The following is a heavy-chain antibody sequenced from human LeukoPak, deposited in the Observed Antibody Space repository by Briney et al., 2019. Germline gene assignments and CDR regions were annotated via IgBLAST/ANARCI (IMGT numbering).Heavy chain of an antibody. Sequence: SETLSLTCAVSGSSISSGGYSWSWIRQPPGKGLEWIGYIYYSGSTNYNPSLKSRVTISVGTSKSQFSLKLSSVTAADTAVYYCAGGFQLLVSSGYGMDVWGQGTTVNVSS. D-gene: IGHD2-2*01. CDR3: AGGFQLLVSSGYGMDV. CDR2: IYYSGST. V-gene: IGHV4-61*08. CDR1: GSSISSGGYS. J-gene: IGHJ6*02.